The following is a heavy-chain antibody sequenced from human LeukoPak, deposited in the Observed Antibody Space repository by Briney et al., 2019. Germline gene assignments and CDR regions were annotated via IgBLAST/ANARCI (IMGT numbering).Heavy chain of an antibody. J-gene: IGHJ4*02. Sequence: ASVKVSCKASGGTFSSYAISWVRQAPGQGLEXXXXXXXIFGTANYAQKFQGRVTITADESTSTAYMELSSLRSEDTAVYYCARGDTRGYSYGSPTAYDYWGQGTLVTVSS. V-gene: IGHV1-69*13. D-gene: IGHD5-18*01. CDR3: ARGDTRGYSYGSPTAYDY. CDR1: GGTFSSYA. CDR2: XXXIFGTA.